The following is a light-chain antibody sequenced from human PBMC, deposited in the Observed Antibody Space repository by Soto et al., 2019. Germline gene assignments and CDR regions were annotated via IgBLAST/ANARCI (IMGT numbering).Light chain of an antibody. Sequence: QSVLTQPASVSGSPGQSITISCTGTSSDVGGYIYVSWYQQHPGKAPKLMIYDVTSRPSGVSYRFSGSKSGNTASLTISGLQAEDEADYYCSSYTTSRSYVFGTGTKVTAL. V-gene: IGLV2-14*01. CDR2: DVT. CDR1: SSDVGGYIY. CDR3: SSYTTSRSYV. J-gene: IGLJ1*01.